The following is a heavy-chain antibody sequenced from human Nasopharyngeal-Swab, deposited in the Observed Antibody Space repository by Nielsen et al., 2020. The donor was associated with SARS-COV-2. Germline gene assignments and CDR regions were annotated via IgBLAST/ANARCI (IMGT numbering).Heavy chain of an antibody. CDR1: GYTFRNYY. J-gene: IGHJ3*02. D-gene: IGHD2-2*01. V-gene: IGHV1-46*01. CDR2: INPSGGQT. CDR3: ARDLDPATAGALDI. Sequence: ASVKVSCKASGYTFRNYYMHWVRQAPGQGLEWMGLINPSGGQTTYAQKFQGRVTMTRDTSTSTVYMELSSLRSEDTAVYYCARDLDPATAGALDIWGQGTMVTVSS.